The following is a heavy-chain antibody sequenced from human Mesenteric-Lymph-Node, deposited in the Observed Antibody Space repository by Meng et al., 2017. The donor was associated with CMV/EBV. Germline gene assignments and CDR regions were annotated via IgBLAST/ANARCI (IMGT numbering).Heavy chain of an antibody. D-gene: IGHD3-22*01. V-gene: IGHV3-30*02. CDR1: GFTFSSYG. CDR3: AKGSDSGGYNYAFDY. Sequence: GGSLRLSCAASGFTFSSYGMHWVRQAPGKGLEWVAVIRYDGSNKYFADSVKGRFTISRDNSKNTLYLQMDSLRPEDTAVYYCAKGSDSGGYNYAFDYWGQGTLVTVSS. CDR2: IRYDGSNK. J-gene: IGHJ4*02.